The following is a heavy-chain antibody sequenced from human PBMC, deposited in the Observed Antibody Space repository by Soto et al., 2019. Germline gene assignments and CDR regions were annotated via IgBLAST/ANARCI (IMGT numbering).Heavy chain of an antibody. CDR1: GITFTTYA. CDR3: ARAISGYVT. CDR2: INAGNGNT. Sequence: ASVKVSSKASGITFTTYAIHWVRQAPGQGLEWMGWINAGNGNTRYSQKFQGRVTLTRDTSASTAYMDLSSLTSEDAAIYYCARAISGYVTWGQGTLVTVSS. J-gene: IGHJ5*02. V-gene: IGHV1-3*01. D-gene: IGHD5-12*01.